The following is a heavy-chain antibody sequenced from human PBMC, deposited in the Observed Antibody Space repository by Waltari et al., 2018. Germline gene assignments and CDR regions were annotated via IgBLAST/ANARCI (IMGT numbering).Heavy chain of an antibody. D-gene: IGHD6-6*01. J-gene: IGHJ6*02. CDR3: TRAFVNIAARGMDV. CDR1: GFTFSGHW. V-gene: IGHV3-74*01. CDR2: MHSDGRST. Sequence: EVQLVESGGSLVQPGGSLRLSCIASGFTFSGHWMYWVRQAPGKGLVWVSRMHSDGRSTSYPDSVKGRFTISRDNAKNTLYLQMNTLRAEDTAVYYCTRAFVNIAARGMDVWGQGTTVTVSS.